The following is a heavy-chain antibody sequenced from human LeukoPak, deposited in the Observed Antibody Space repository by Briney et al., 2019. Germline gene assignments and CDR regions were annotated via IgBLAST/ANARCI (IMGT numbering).Heavy chain of an antibody. CDR1: GGTFSSYA. V-gene: IGHV1-69*13. CDR3: AGSTVTRLAEYFQH. CDR2: IIPIFGTA. J-gene: IGHJ1*01. D-gene: IGHD4-17*01. Sequence: SVKVSCKASGGTFSSYAISWVRQAPGQGLEWMGGIIPIFGTANYAQKFQGRVTITADESTSTAYMELSSLRSEDTAVYCCAGSTVTRLAEYFQHWGQGTLVTVSS.